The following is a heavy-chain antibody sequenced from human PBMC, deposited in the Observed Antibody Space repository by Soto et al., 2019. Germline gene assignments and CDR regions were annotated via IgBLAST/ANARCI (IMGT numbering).Heavy chain of an antibody. CDR3: ASVRITETRGNYYYYMDV. J-gene: IGHJ6*03. Sequence: SETLSLTCAVYGGSFSGYYWSWIRQPPGKGLEWIGEINHSGSTNYNPSLKSRVTISVDTSKNQFSLKLSSVTAADTAVYYCASVRITETRGNYYYYMDVWGKGTTVT. V-gene: IGHV4-34*01. D-gene: IGHD1-7*01. CDR1: GGSFSGYY. CDR2: INHSGST.